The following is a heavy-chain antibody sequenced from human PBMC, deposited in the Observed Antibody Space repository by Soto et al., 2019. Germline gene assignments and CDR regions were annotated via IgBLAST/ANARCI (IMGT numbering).Heavy chain of an antibody. Sequence: GESLKISCKGSGYSFTSYWISRVRQMPGKGLEWMGRIDPSDSYTNYSPSFQGHVTISADKSISTAYLQWSSLKASDTAVYYCARQGVQRSYYYYYYGMDVWGQGTTVTVSS. V-gene: IGHV5-10-1*01. CDR1: GYSFTSYW. CDR2: IDPSDSYT. J-gene: IGHJ6*02. D-gene: IGHD3-16*01. CDR3: ARQGVQRSYYYYYYGMDV.